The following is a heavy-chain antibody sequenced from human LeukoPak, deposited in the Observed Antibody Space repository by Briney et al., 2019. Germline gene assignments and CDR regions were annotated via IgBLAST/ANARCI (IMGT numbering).Heavy chain of an antibody. CDR2: INHSGST. D-gene: IGHD4-11*01. Sequence: SETLSLTCAVYGGSFSGYYWSWIRQPPGKGLEWIGEINHSGSTNYNPSLKSRVTISVDTSKNQFSLKLSSVTAADTAVYYCARGGYTVTTNYFDYWGQGTLVTVSS. V-gene: IGHV4-34*01. CDR1: GGSFSGYY. CDR3: ARGGYTVTTNYFDY. J-gene: IGHJ4*02.